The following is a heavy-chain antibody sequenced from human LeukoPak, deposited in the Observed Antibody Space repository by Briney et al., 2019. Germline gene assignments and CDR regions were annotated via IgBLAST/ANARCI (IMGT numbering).Heavy chain of an antibody. J-gene: IGHJ4*02. V-gene: IGHV3-23*01. Sequence: PGGSLRLSCAASGFTFSSYAMSWGRQGPGKGLEWVSAISGSGTITYYADSVKGRFTISRDNSKNTLYLQMNSLRAEDTAVYYCARRYSSNWYYFDYWGRGPRSPSPQ. CDR3: ARRYSSNWYYFDY. CDR2: ISGSGTIT. D-gene: IGHD6-13*01. CDR1: GFTFSSYA.